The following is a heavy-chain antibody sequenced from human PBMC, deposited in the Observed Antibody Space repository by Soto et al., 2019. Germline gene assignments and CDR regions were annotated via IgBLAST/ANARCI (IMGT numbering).Heavy chain of an antibody. V-gene: IGHV3-33*01. CDR3: AREGAGDGGNSEWFDP. Sequence: QVQLVESGGGVVQPGRSLRLSCAASGFTFSSYGMHWVRQAPGKGLEWVAVIWYAGSNKYYADSVKGRFTISRDNSKNTLYLQMNSLRAEDTAVYYCAREGAGDGGNSEWFDPWGQGTLVTVSS. CDR1: GFTFSSYG. D-gene: IGHD2-21*02. CDR2: IWYAGSNK. J-gene: IGHJ5*02.